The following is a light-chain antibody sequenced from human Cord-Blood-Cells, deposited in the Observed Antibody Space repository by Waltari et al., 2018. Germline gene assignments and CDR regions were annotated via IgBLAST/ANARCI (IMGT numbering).Light chain of an antibody. CDR2: AAS. CDR1: QSISSY. V-gene: IGKV1-39*01. CDR3: QQSYSTLL. Sequence: DIQMTQSPSSLSASVGDRVTITCRASQSISSYLNWYQQKPGKAPKLLIYAASSLQSGVPSRFSGSGSGTDFTLTISSLQPEDFATYYCQQSYSTLLFGQATKLEIK. J-gene: IGKJ2*01.